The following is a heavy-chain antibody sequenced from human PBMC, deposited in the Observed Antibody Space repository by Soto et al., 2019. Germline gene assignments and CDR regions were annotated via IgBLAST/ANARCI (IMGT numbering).Heavy chain of an antibody. Sequence: GGSLRLSCAASGFTFSSYGMHWVRQAPGKGLEWVAVIWYDGSNKYYADSVKGRFTISRDNSKNTLYLQMNSLRAEDTAVYYCAREQSSLVAFDIWGQGTMVTGSS. CDR2: IWYDGSNK. CDR1: GFTFSSYG. J-gene: IGHJ3*02. V-gene: IGHV3-33*01. CDR3: AREQSSLVAFDI. D-gene: IGHD6-13*01.